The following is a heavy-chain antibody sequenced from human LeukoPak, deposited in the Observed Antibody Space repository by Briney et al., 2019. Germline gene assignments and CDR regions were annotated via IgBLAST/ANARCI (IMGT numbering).Heavy chain of an antibody. D-gene: IGHD3-10*01. J-gene: IGHJ6*03. CDR3: ARGPYITMVRRGKWYYYMDV. CDR2: LSTYNAYT. Sequence: ASVKVSCKASGYTFTNYGITWVPQAPGKGREWMGWLSTYNAYTKYAQKCQSRVTMTRDTSTNTVYMELSSLRSEDTAVYYCARGPYITMVRRGKWYYYMDVWGKGTTVTISS. CDR1: GYTFTNYG. V-gene: IGHV1-18*01.